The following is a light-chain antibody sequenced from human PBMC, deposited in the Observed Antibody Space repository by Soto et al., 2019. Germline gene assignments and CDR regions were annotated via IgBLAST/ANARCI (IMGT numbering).Light chain of an antibody. CDR1: QSVSSN. CDR2: GAS. Sequence: EIVMTQSPATLSVSPGERATLSCRASQSVSSNLAWYQQKPGQAPRLLIYGASTRATGIPARFSGSGSGTGFTLTISSLQSEDFEVYYCQQYNNLPPWTFGQGTKVEIK. V-gene: IGKV3-15*01. CDR3: QQYNNLPPWT. J-gene: IGKJ1*01.